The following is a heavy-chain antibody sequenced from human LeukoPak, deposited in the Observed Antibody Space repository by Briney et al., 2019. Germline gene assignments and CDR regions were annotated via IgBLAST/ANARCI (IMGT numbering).Heavy chain of an antibody. CDR3: ARHGYGVPYLDY. J-gene: IGHJ4*02. Sequence: GGPLQISCKGTGSRFTSYSIGWVPQMPGKGLELMGIIYPGDSDTRFSPSFQGQPTISADKSTSTPYLQWSSLKATDTAMYYCARHGYGVPYLDYWGQGALVTVSS. CDR2: IYPGDSDT. V-gene: IGHV5-51*01. D-gene: IGHD4-17*01. CDR1: GSRFTSYS.